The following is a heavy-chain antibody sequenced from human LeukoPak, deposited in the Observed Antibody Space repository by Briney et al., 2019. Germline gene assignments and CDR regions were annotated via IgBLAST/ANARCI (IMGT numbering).Heavy chain of an antibody. CDR1: GYSFTGYY. Sequence: ASVKVSCKASGYSFTGYYMRWVRQAPGQGLEWMGWINPNSGGTNYAQKFQGRVTMTRDTSISTAYMELSRLRSDDTAVYYCARGHYVWGSYRYIPHYWGQGTLVTVSS. J-gene: IGHJ4*02. V-gene: IGHV1-2*02. CDR2: INPNSGGT. D-gene: IGHD3-16*02. CDR3: ARGHYVWGSYRYIPHY.